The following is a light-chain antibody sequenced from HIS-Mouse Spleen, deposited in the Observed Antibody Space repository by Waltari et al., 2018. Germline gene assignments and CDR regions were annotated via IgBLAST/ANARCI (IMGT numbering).Light chain of an antibody. CDR2: GAS. Sequence: VLTQSPATLSLSPGESATLSCRASQSVSSSYLAWYQQKPGQAPRPLIYGASSRATGIPDRFSGSGSGTDFTLTISRLEPEDFAVYYCQQYGSSPPWTFGQGTKVEIK. V-gene: IGKV3-20*01. CDR1: QSVSSSY. J-gene: IGKJ1*01. CDR3: QQYGSSPPWT.